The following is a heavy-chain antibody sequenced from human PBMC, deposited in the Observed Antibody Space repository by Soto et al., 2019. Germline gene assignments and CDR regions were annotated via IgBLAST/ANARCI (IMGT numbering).Heavy chain of an antibody. CDR2: IIPIFGTA. CDR1: GGTFSSYA. J-gene: IGHJ5*02. V-gene: IGHV1-69*01. Sequence: SVKVTCKASGGTFSSYAISWVRQAPGQGLEWMGGIIPIFGTANYAQKFQGRVTITADESTSTAYMELSSLRSEDTAVYYCARDLSWSSPNWFDPWAREPWSPSPQ. D-gene: IGHD3-16*02. CDR3: ARDLSWSSPNWFDP.